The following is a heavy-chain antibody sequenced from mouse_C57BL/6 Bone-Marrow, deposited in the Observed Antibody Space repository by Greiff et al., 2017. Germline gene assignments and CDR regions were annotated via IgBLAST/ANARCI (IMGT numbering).Heavy chain of an antibody. CDR1: GFTFSDYG. Sequence: EVKLVESGGGLVKPGGSLKLSCAASGFTFSDYGMHWVRQAPEKGLEWVAYISSGSSTIYYADTVKGRFTISRDNAKNTLFLQMTSLRSEDTAMYYCARRSFYAMDDWGQGTSVTVSS. CDR3: ARRSFYAMDD. CDR2: ISSGSSTI. J-gene: IGHJ4*01. V-gene: IGHV5-17*01.